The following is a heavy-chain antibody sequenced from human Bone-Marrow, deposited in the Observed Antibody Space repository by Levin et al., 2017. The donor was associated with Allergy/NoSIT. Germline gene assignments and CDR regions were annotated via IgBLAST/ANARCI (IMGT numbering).Heavy chain of an antibody. V-gene: IGHV1-69*06. D-gene: IGHD2-2*02. CDR2: IIPIFGTA. Sequence: SVKVSCKASGGTFSSYAISWVRQAPGQGLEWMGGIIPIFGTANYAQKFQGRVTITADKSTSTAYMELSSLRSEDTAVYYCARGCSSTSCYTSADYYYYYGMDVWGQGTTVTVSS. J-gene: IGHJ6*02. CDR1: GGTFSSYA. CDR3: ARGCSSTSCYTSADYYYYYGMDV.